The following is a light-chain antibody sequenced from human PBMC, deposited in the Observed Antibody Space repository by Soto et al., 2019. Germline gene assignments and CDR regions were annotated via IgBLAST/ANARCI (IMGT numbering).Light chain of an antibody. V-gene: IGKV1-9*01. Sequence: DIQLTQSPSFLSASVGDRVTITCRASQGISTYLAWYLQRPGKAPKRLIYGASTLQSGVPSRFSGSGSVTEFTLTISSLQPEDFGTYYCQQLNSDWYAFGQGTKLEIK. CDR2: GAS. CDR1: QGISTY. J-gene: IGKJ2*01. CDR3: QQLNSDWYA.